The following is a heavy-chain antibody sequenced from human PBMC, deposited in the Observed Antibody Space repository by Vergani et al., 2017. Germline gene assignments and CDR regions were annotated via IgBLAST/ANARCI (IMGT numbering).Heavy chain of an antibody. J-gene: IGHJ4*02. Sequence: QVQLVQSGAEVKKPGSSVKVSCKASGGTVSSYAISWVRQAPGQELEWMGRIIPIFGTANYAQKFQGRVTSTADESTSTAYMELSSLRSEDTAVYYCARGDYDILTGYYSDYWGQGTLVTVSS. V-gene: IGHV1-69*13. CDR2: IIPIFGTA. D-gene: IGHD3-9*01. CDR1: GGTVSSYA. CDR3: ARGDYDILTGYYSDY.